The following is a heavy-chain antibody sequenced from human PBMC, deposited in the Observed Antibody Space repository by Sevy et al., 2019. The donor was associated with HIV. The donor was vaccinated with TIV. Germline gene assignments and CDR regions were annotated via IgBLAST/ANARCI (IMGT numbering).Heavy chain of an antibody. CDR2: IYYSGST. D-gene: IGHD3-22*01. CDR3: ARSPRVTMIVVVPRVY. J-gene: IGHJ4*02. V-gene: IGHV4-39*01. CDR1: GGSISSSSYY. Sequence: SETLSLTCTVSGGSISSSSYYWGWIRQPPGKGLEWIGSIYYSGSTYYNPSLKSRVTISVDTSKNQFSLKLSSVTAAETAVYYCARSPRVTMIVVVPRVYWGQGTLVTVSS.